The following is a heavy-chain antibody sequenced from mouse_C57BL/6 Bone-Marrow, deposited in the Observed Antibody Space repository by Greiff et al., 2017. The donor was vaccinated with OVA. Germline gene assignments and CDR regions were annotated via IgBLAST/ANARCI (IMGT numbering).Heavy chain of an antibody. CDR2: INPNNGGT. Sequence: VQLQQSGPELVKPGASVKISCKASGYTFTDYYMNWVKQSHGKSLEWIGDINPNNGGTSYNQKFKGKATLTVDKSSSTAYMELRSLTAVDSAVYYCARHGNSPFAYWGQGTLVTVSS. CDR1: GYTFTDYY. J-gene: IGHJ3*01. CDR3: ARHGNSPFAY. D-gene: IGHD1-1*01. V-gene: IGHV1-26*01.